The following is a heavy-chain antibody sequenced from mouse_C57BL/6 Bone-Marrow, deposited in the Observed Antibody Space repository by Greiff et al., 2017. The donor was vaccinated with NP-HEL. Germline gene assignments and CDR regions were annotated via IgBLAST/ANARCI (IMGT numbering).Heavy chain of an antibody. V-gene: IGHV2-2*01. D-gene: IGHD2-1*01. CDR1: GFSLTSYG. Sequence: QVQLKQSGPGLVQPSQSLSITCTVSGFSLTSYGVHWVRQSPGKGLEWLGVIWSGGSTDYNAAFISRLSISKDNSKSQVFFKMNSLQADDTAIYYCARMYYGNFWFAYWGQGTLVTVSA. CDR3: ARMYYGNFWFAY. J-gene: IGHJ3*01. CDR2: IWSGGST.